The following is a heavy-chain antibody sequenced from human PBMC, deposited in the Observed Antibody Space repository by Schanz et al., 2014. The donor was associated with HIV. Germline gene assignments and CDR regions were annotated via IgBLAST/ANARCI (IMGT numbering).Heavy chain of an antibody. V-gene: IGHV3-30*03. CDR2: ISYDGSKK. CDR1: GFTFSSYG. D-gene: IGHD1-26*01. Sequence: QVQLVESGGGVVQPGRSLRLSCAASGFTFSSYGMHWVRQAPGKGLEWVALISYDGSKKYYGDSVKGRFTLSRDNSENTVYLQMNSLRAEDTAVYYCARTSRIVIPDRDPRLSYLYGMDVWGQGTTVTVSS. J-gene: IGHJ6*02. CDR3: ARTSRIVIPDRDPRLSYLYGMDV.